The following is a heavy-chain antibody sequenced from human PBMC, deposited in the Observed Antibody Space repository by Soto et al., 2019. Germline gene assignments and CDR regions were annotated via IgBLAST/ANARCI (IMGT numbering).Heavy chain of an antibody. V-gene: IGHV3-30*18. Sequence: LRLSCAASEFTFSKHGMQWVRQAPGKGLEWVAVISYDGSNKYYGDSVKDRFTISRDNSKNTLYLHMNSLRPEDTAVYFCAKGPPLLMVYPVLDSWGQGTLVTVSS. J-gene: IGHJ4*02. D-gene: IGHD2-8*01. CDR2: ISYDGSNK. CDR3: AKGPPLLMVYPVLDS. CDR1: EFTFSKHG.